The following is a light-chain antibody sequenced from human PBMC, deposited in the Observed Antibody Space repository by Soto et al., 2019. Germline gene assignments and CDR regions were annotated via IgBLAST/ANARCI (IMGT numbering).Light chain of an antibody. CDR2: GAS. CDR3: CSYTGNFTLL. V-gene: IGLV2-23*01. CDR1: SRDIGSYNL. Sequence: QSALTQPASVSGSPGQSITMSCTGTSRDIGSYNLVSWYQQHPGKVPKLMIYGASKRPSGVSSRFSGSKSGNTASLTISGLQVEDEADYYCCSYTGNFTLLFGGGTKVTVL. J-gene: IGLJ3*02.